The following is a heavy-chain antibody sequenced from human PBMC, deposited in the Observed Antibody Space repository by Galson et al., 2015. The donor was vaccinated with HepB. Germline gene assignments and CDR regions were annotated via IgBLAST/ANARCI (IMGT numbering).Heavy chain of an antibody. CDR3: ARGVESHYCGGDCYFLLH. Sequence: SLRLSCAASGFTFSSYGMHWVRQAPGKGLEWVAVIWYDGSNKYYADSVKGRFTISRDNSKNTLYLQMNSLRAEDTAVYYCARGVESHYCGGDCYFLLHWGQGTLVTVSS. V-gene: IGHV3-33*01. D-gene: IGHD2-21*02. J-gene: IGHJ4*02. CDR1: GFTFSSYG. CDR2: IWYDGSNK.